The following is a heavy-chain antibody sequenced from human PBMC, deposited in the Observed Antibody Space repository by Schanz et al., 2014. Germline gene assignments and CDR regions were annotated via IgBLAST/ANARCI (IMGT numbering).Heavy chain of an antibody. Sequence: QVQLQQWGAGLLKASETLSLTCAVYGGSSSDCYWSWIRQPPGKGLRWIGYIHYSGTTNYNPSLKSRVTISVDTSKNQFSLKLSAVTAADTAVYYCARGVGDFWNGYLHSMDIWGQGTTVTVSS. CDR2: IHYSGTT. V-gene: IGHV4-34*01. J-gene: IGHJ6*02. CDR3: ARGVGDFWNGYLHSMDI. CDR1: GGSSSDCY. D-gene: IGHD3-3*01.